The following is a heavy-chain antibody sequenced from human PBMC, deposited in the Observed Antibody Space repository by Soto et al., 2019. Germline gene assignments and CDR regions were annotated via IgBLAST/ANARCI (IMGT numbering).Heavy chain of an antibody. D-gene: IGHD2-8*01. CDR1: GYTFTSYD. V-gene: IGHV1-8*01. CDR3: ARGLSTVLMVYGIRFDY. Sequence: QVQLVQSGAEVKKPGASVKVSCKASGYTFTSYDINWVRQATGQGLEWMGWMNPNSGNTGYAQKFQGTVTMTRKTSLRKAHKEMRRLRSEDTALYYWARGLSTVLMVYGIRFDYWGQGTLVTVSS. CDR2: MNPNSGNT. J-gene: IGHJ4*02.